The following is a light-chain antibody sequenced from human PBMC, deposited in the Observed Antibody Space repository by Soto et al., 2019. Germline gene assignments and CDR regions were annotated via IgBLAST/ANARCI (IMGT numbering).Light chain of an antibody. CDR1: SSDIGAFDF. CDR3: SSYTGNNTYV. Sequence: QSVLTQPASVSGSPGQSIAISCTGTSSDIGAFDFVSWYQQHPTKAPKLIIYEVSKRPSGVPYRFSGSKSANTASLTISGLQAEDDGDYYCSSYTGNNTYVFGTGTKVTVL. V-gene: IGLV2-14*01. J-gene: IGLJ1*01. CDR2: EVS.